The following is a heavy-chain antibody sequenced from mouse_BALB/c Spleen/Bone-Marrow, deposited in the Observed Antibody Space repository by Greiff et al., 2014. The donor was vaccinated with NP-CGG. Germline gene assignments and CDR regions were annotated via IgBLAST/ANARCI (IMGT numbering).Heavy chain of an antibody. CDR1: GFDIKDTY. J-gene: IGHJ4*01. CDR3: AREDYGNSYAMDY. D-gene: IGHD2-1*01. CDR2: IDPANGNT. Sequence: VQLKQSGAELVKPGVSVKLSCTASGFDIKDTYMHWVKQRPEQGLDWIGRIDPANGNTKYDPKFQGKATITADTSSNAAYLQLSSLTSEDTAVYYCAREDYGNSYAMDYWGQGTSVTVSS. V-gene: IGHV14-3*02.